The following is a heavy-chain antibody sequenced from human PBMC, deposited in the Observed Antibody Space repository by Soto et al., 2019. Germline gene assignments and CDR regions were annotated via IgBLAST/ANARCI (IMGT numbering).Heavy chain of an antibody. V-gene: IGHV3-15*01. CDR2: VKSILDGGTT. CDR1: GFTFSNAW. CDR3: TTDPLGAH. Sequence: EQLVESGGGLVKPGGSLRLSCTASGFTFSNAWMSWVRQAPGKGLEWVGRVKSILDGGTTDYAAPVKGRFTISRDDSKNTLYVQMNSLKTEDTAVYYCTTDPLGAHWGQGTLVTVSS. D-gene: IGHD3-10*01. J-gene: IGHJ4*02.